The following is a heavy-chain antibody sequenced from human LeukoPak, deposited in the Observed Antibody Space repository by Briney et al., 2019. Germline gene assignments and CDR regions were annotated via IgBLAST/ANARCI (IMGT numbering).Heavy chain of an antibody. V-gene: IGHV3-30*18. J-gene: IGHJ6*02. CDR3: AKPETGYYYYGMDV. CDR1: GFTFSSYG. Sequence: PGGSLRLSCAASGFTFSSYGMHWVRQAPGKGLEWVAVISYDGSNKYYADSVKGRFTISRDNSKNTLYLQMNSLRAEDTAVYYCAKPETGYYYYGMDVWGQGTTVTVSS. CDR2: ISYDGSNK.